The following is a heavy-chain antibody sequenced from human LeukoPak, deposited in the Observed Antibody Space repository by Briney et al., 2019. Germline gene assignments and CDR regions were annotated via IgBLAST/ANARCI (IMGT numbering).Heavy chain of an antibody. CDR2: INHSGST. CDR3: ASRDSSPRGRYCSSPSCYHRRAEYFQH. CDR1: GGSFGGYY. D-gene: IGHD2-2*01. J-gene: IGHJ1*01. Sequence: SETLSLTCAVYGGSFGGYYWSWIRQPPGKGLEWIGEINHSGSTNYNPSLKSRVTISVDTSKNQFSLKLSSVTAADTAVYYCASRDSSPRGRYCSSPSCYHRRAEYFQHWGQGPLVTVSS. V-gene: IGHV4-34*01.